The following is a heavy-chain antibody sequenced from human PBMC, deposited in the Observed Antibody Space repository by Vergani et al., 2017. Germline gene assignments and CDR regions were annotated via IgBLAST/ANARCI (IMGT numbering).Heavy chain of an antibody. CDR1: GGSITSSSYY. CDR3: ARTESFILRYFHWAL. V-gene: IGHV4-39*01. Sequence: QVHLHESGPGLVKPSETLSLTCTVSGGSITSSSYYWGWIRQPPGKGLEWIGNIYHSGGAYYNPSLKGRVTISVDTSKNQFSLEVTSVTAADTAIYFCARTESFILRYFHWALWGQGTLVTVSS. CDR2: IYHSGGA. J-gene: IGHJ4*02. D-gene: IGHD3-9*01.